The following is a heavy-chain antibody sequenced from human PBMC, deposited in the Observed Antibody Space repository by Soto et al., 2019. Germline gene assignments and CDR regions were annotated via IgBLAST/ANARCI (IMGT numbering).Heavy chain of an antibody. CDR2: IIPILGIA. J-gene: IGHJ6*02. CDR3: ARGGVCSGGSCNYYYYYGMDV. D-gene: IGHD2-15*01. Sequence: ASVKVSCKASGGTFSSYAISWVRQAPGQGLEWMGGIIPILGIANYAQKFQGRVTITADKSTSTAYMELSNLRSEDTAGYYGARGGVCSGGSCNYYYYYGMDVWGQGTKVTVSS. V-gene: IGHV1-69*10. CDR1: GGTFSSYA.